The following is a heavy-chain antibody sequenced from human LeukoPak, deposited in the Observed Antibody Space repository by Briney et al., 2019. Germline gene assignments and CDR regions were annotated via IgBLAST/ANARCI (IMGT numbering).Heavy chain of an antibody. V-gene: IGHV3-53*01. J-gene: IGHJ4*02. CDR3: ARGPAGYN. Sequence: PGGSLRISCAASGFTVSSNHMSCVRQAPGKGLEWVSVIYSGGSTDYADSVKGRFTISRDNLKNTLYLQMNSLRAEDTAVYYCARGPAGYNWGQGTLVTFSS. CDR2: IYSGGST. CDR1: GFTVSSNH. D-gene: IGHD1-1*01.